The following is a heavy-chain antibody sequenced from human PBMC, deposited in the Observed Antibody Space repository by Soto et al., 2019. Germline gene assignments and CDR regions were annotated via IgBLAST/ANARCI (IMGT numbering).Heavy chain of an antibody. V-gene: IGHV3-23*01. CDR2: ISGSGGST. CDR1: GFTFSSYA. Sequence: EVQLLESGGGLVQPGGSLRLSCAASGFTFSSYAMSWVRQAPGKGLEWVSAISGSGGSTYYADSVKGRFTISRDNSKNTRYLQMNSLRAEDTAVYYCAKDSRSRSYGWGYWGQGTLVTVSS. J-gene: IGHJ4*02. CDR3: AKDSRSRSYGWGY. D-gene: IGHD5-18*01.